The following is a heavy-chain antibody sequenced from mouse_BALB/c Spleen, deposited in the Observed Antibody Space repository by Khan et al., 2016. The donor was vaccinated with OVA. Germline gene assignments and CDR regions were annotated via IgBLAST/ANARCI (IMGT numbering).Heavy chain of an antibody. Sequence: QVQLQQSGAELVKPGASVKLSCKASGYTFTSYDINWVRQRPEQGLEWIGWMFPGDGSTKYNENFKGKATLTPDKSSSTAYMQISRLTSADSGADFCARGGYGGFAYWGQGTLVTVSA. V-gene: IGHV1-85*01. CDR1: GYTFTSYD. CDR2: MFPGDGST. D-gene: IGHD2-14*01. CDR3: ARGGYGGFAY. J-gene: IGHJ3*01.